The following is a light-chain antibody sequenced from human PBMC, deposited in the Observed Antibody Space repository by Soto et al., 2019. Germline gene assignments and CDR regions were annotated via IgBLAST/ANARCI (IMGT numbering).Light chain of an antibody. CDR1: QDISRY. CDR2: GAS. Sequence: QLTQSPSSLSASVGDRVTITCRASQDISRYLAWYQQKAGQAPKLLIYGASTLQSGVPSRFSGFGSGTEFTLTISSLQPEDFATYHCQQLQRTPFTFGPGTTVYV. J-gene: IGKJ3*01. CDR3: QQLQRTPFT. V-gene: IGKV1-9*01.